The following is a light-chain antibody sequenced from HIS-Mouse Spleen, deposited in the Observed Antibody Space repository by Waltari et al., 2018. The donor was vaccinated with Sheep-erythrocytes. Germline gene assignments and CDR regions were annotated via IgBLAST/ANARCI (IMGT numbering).Light chain of an antibody. CDR3: QQRSNWYT. CDR2: DAS. CDR1: QSVTSY. J-gene: IGKJ2*01. Sequence: EIVLTQSPATLSLSPGERATLSCRASQSVTSYLAWYQQKPGQAPRLLIYDASNRATAITARFSGSGSGTDFTLTISSLEPEDFAVYYCQQRSNWYTFGQGTKLEIK. V-gene: IGKV3-11*01.